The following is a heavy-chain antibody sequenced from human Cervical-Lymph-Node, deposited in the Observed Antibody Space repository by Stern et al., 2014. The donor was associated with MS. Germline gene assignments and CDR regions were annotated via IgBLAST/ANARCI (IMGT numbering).Heavy chain of an antibody. Sequence: QVQLQQWGPGLVKPSETLSLTCTVSGALINSYYWTWIRQPPGKGLQWIGHVHYSGSTDYNPSLKSRVTISVDTAKNQFSLRLTSVIDADTAVYYCARALLATGHVDVWGQGPPVTASS. CDR1: GALINSYY. CDR2: VHYSGST. D-gene: IGHD1-14*01. CDR3: ARALLATGHVDV. J-gene: IGHJ6*02. V-gene: IGHV4-59*01.